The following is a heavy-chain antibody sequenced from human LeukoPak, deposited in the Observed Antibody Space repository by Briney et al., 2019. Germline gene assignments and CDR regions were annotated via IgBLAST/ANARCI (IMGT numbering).Heavy chain of an antibody. CDR2: IYSGGST. CDR3: AKNVITEYYYYGMDV. J-gene: IGHJ6*02. Sequence: GGSLRLSCAASGFTVSSNYMSWVRQAPGKGLEWVSVIYSGGSTYYADSVRGRFTISRDNSKNSLYLQMNSLRAEDTAVYYCAKNVITEYYYYGMDVWGQGTTATVSS. CDR1: GFTVSSNY. V-gene: IGHV3-53*01. D-gene: IGHD3-16*01.